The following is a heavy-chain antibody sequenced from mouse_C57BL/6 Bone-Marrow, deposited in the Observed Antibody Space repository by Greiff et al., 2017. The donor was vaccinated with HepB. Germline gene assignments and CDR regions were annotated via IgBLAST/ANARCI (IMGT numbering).Heavy chain of an antibody. J-gene: IGHJ4*01. CDR1: GYTFTSYW. Sequence: VQLQQPGAELVKPGASVKVSCKASGYTFTSYWMHWVKQRPGQGLEWIGRIHPSDSDTNYNQKFKGKATLTVDKSSSTAYMQLSSLTSEDSAVYYCAILNYPYAMDYWGQGTSVTVSS. CDR3: AILNYPYAMDY. V-gene: IGHV1-74*01. CDR2: IHPSDSDT. D-gene: IGHD2-1*01.